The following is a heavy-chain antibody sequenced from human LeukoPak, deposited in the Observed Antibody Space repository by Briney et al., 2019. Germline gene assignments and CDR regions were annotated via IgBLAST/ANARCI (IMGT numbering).Heavy chain of an antibody. J-gene: IGHJ3*02. CDR2: IKEDGSEK. CDR3: ARAAPYYYDSSGLSAFDS. V-gene: IGHV3-7*02. D-gene: IGHD3-22*01. CDR1: GFTLSGYW. Sequence: GGSLRLSRAASGFTLSGYWMTWVRQAPGKGLEWVANIKEDGSEKNYVDSVKGRFTISRDNAKNSLYLQMNSLRGEDMAVYYCARAAPYYYDSSGLSAFDSWGE.